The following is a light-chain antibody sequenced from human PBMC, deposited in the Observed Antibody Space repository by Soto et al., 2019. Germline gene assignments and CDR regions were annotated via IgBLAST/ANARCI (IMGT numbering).Light chain of an antibody. V-gene: IGLV2-8*01. CDR3: SSYADSNNLV. CDR2: EVS. Sequence: QSALTQAPSASGSPGQSVTISCTGTSSDVGGYNYVSWYQQHPGKAPKLMIYEVSERPSGVPDRFSASKSGNTASLTVSGLQAEDEADYYCSSYADSNNLVFGGGTKLTVL. CDR1: SSDVGGYNY. J-gene: IGLJ2*01.